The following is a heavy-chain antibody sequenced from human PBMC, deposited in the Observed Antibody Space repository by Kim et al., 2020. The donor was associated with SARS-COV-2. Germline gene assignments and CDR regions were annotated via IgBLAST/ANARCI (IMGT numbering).Heavy chain of an antibody. Sequence: SETLSLTCSVSGGSISSTSYYWGWIRQPPGKGLEWLGSYYYTGSAKYPPNLKSRVSIATAKSQNQLSLKPSSVTAADTAVYYCVRNLDYLIAFDHWGLGT. CDR1: GGSISSTSYY. J-gene: IGHJ3*01. V-gene: IGHV4-39*01. D-gene: IGHD4-17*01. CDR2: YYYTGSA. CDR3: VRNLDYLIAFDH.